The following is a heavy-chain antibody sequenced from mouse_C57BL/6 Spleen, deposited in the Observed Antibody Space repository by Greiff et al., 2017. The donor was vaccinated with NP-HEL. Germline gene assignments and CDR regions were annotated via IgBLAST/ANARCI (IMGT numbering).Heavy chain of an antibody. J-gene: IGHJ2*01. CDR2: ILPGSGST. Sequence: VQLQESGAELMKPGASVKLSCKATGYTFTGYWIEWVKQRPGNGLEWIGEILPGSGSTNYNEKFKGKATFTADKSSNTAYMQPTNLTTEDSSIYYCAGGDYVVTCFDYWGQGTTLTVSS. D-gene: IGHD2-13*01. CDR1: GYTFTGYW. V-gene: IGHV1-9*01. CDR3: AGGDYVVTCFDY.